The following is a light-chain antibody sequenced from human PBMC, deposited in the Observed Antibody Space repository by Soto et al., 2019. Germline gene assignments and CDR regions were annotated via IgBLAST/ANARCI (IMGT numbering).Light chain of an antibody. V-gene: IGLV2-14*01. J-gene: IGLJ3*02. Sequence: QSALTQPASVSGSPGQSITISCTGTSSDVGGYNYVSWYQQHPGKAPKLMIYEVSNRPSGVSNRFSGSKSGNTASLTISGLQAEDEADDYCSSYTSSSGWVFGGGTKLTVL. CDR1: SSDVGGYNY. CDR2: EVS. CDR3: SSYTSSSGWV.